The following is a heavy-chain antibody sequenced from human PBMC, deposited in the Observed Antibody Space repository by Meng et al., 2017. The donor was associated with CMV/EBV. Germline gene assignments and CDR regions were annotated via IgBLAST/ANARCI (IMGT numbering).Heavy chain of an antibody. Sequence: SVKVSCKASGGTFSSYAISWVRQAPGQGLEWMGGIIPIFGTANYAQKFQGRVTITTDESTSTAYMELSSLSSEDTAVYYCARDYGERASSSSSKYSYGMDVWGQGTTVPVSS. CDR3: ARDYGERASSSSSKYSYGMDV. J-gene: IGHJ6*02. V-gene: IGHV1-69*05. CDR2: IIPIFGTA. CDR1: GGTFSSYA. D-gene: IGHD6-6*01.